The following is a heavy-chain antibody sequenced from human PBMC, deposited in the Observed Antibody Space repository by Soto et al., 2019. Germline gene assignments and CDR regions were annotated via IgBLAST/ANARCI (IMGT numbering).Heavy chain of an antibody. V-gene: IGHV1-18*01. CDR1: GYTFTSYG. Sequence: ASVKVSCKASGYTFTSYGISWVRQAPGQGLEWMGWISAYNGNTNYAQKLQGRVTMTTDTSTSTAYMELRSLRSDDTAVYYCARGPDDLNRNYYYYGMDVWGQGTTVNVSS. J-gene: IGHJ6*02. CDR2: ISAYNGNT. CDR3: ARGPDDLNRNYYYYGMDV.